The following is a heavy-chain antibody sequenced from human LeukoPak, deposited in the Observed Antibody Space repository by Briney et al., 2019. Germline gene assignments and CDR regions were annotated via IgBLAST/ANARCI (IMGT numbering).Heavy chain of an antibody. Sequence: PSETPSLTCTVSGGSIRSYYWSWIRQPPGKGLEWIGYMHHSGSTKHNPYLKSRVTISVDTSKSQFSLKLSSVTAADTAVYYCARHAAVEGSSGWSPLWWFDPWGQGTLVTVSS. CDR2: MHHSGST. CDR3: ARHAAVEGSSGWSPLWWFDP. D-gene: IGHD6-19*01. J-gene: IGHJ5*02. V-gene: IGHV4-59*08. CDR1: GGSIRSYY.